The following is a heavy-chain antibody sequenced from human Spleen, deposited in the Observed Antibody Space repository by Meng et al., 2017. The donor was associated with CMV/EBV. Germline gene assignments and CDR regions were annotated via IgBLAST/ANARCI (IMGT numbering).Heavy chain of an antibody. CDR1: FSTYT. V-gene: IGHV3-21*01. D-gene: IGHD6-19*01. CDR2: IGSSSSYI. J-gene: IGHJ3*02. CDR3: ARSKWAIAVAGSVLPDAFDI. Sequence: FSTYTMNWVRQAPGKGLEWVSSIGSSSSYIFYADSLKGRFTISRDNAKKSLYLQMNSLRVEDTAVYYCARSKWAIAVAGSVLPDAFDIWGQGTMVTVSS.